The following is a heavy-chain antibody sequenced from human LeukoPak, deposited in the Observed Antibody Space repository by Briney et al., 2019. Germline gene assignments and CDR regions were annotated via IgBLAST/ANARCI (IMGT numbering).Heavy chain of an antibody. CDR3: ATSLTMVRGVIITNWFDP. D-gene: IGHD3-10*01. CDR2: FEPEDGET. J-gene: IGHJ5*02. Sequence: ASVKVTCKVSGYTLTELSMNWVRQAPEKGLEWMGDFEPEDGETIYAQKFQGRVTMTEDTSTDTAYMELSSLRSEDTAVYYCATSLTMVRGVIITNWFDPWGQGTLVTVSS. V-gene: IGHV1-24*01. CDR1: GYTLTELS.